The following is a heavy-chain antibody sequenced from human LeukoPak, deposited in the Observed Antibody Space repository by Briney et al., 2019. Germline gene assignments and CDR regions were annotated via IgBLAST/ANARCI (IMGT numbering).Heavy chain of an antibody. Sequence: SETLSLTCTVSGGSISSYYWSWIRQPAGKGLEWIGRIYTSGSTNYTPSLKSRVPMSVDTSKNQFSLKLRSVTAADTAVYYCARGTLDDFWSGYPLDYWGQGTLVTVSS. CDR3: ARGTLDDFWSGYPLDY. CDR2: IYTSGST. V-gene: IGHV4-4*07. D-gene: IGHD3-3*01. J-gene: IGHJ4*02. CDR1: GGSISSYY.